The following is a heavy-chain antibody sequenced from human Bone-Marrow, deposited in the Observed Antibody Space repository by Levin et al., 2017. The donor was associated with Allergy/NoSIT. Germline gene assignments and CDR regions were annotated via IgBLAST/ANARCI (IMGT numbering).Heavy chain of an antibody. J-gene: IGHJ4*01. CDR1: GFTFNDFS. CDR2: ISYDGSGR. D-gene: IGHD6-6*01. Sequence: GGSLRLSCATSGFTFNDFSMHWVRQVPGKGLEWVAVISYDGSGRFYADSVKGRFTISRDQSKNTVYLQMSSLRGEDTAVYYCARDGEQLAQYYFAYWGHGTLVTVSS. V-gene: IGHV3-30*04. CDR3: ARDGEQLAQYYFAY.